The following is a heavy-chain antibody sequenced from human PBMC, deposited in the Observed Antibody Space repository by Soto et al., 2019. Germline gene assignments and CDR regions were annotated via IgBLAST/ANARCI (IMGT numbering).Heavy chain of an antibody. CDR1: GFTFSSYS. V-gene: IGHV3-21*01. D-gene: IGHD1-26*01. J-gene: IGHJ4*02. Sequence: GGSLRLSCAASGFTFSSYSMNWVRQAPGKGLEWVSSISSSSSYIYYADSVKGRFTISRDNAKNSLYLQMNSLRAEDTAVYYCARDSVGATLFDYWGQGTLVTVS. CDR3: ARDSVGATLFDY. CDR2: ISSSSSYI.